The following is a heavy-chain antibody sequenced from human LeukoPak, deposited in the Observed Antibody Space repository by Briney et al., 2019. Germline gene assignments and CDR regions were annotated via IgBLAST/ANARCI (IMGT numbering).Heavy chain of an antibody. Sequence: PGGSLRLSCAASGFTFSDYYMSWIRQAPGKGLEWVSYISSSGSIIYYADSVKGRFTISRDNAKNSMYLQMNSLRAEDTAVYYCARGKYDSSPFLQHWGQGTLVTVSA. D-gene: IGHD3-22*01. CDR1: GFTFSDYY. CDR2: ISSSGSII. CDR3: ARGKYDSSPFLQH. V-gene: IGHV3-11*01. J-gene: IGHJ1*01.